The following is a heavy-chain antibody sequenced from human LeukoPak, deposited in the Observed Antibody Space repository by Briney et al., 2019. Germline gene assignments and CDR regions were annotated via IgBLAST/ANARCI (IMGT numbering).Heavy chain of an antibody. Sequence: GGSLRLSCAASGFTFSTYWMSWVRQAPGKGLEWVANIKQDGSEKYYVDSVKGRFTISRDNAKNSLYLQMNSLRAEDTAVYYCARDRSGGSYYDSSGYYDYWGQGTLVTVSS. V-gene: IGHV3-7*01. CDR1: GFTFSTYW. D-gene: IGHD3-22*01. J-gene: IGHJ4*02. CDR2: IKQDGSEK. CDR3: ARDRSGGSYYDSSGYYDY.